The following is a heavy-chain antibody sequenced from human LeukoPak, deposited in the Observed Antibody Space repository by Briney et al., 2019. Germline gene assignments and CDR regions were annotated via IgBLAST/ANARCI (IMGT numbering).Heavy chain of an antibody. V-gene: IGHV3-9*01. D-gene: IGHD3-22*01. J-gene: IGHJ4*02. CDR1: GFTFNDYA. CDR3: AKAVNYYYDSSGYSGGGFDY. Sequence: PGGSLRLSCAASGFTFNDYAMHWVRQAPGKGLEWDSGISWNSDSIGYADSVKGRFTISRDNAKNSLYLQMNSLRAEDTALYYCAKAVNYYYDSSGYSGGGFDYWGQGTLVTVSS. CDR2: ISWNSDSI.